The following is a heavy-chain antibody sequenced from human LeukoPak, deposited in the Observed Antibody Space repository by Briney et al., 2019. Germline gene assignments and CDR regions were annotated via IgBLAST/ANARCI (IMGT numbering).Heavy chain of an antibody. D-gene: IGHD6-13*01. Sequence: SETLSLTCTVSGGSISSSSYYWGWIRQPPGKGLEWIGSIYYSGSTYYNPSLKSRVTISVDTSKNQFSLKLSSGTAADTAVYYCARRSAAALFDYWGQGTLVTVSS. CDR1: GGSISSSSYY. J-gene: IGHJ4*02. CDR3: ARRSAAALFDY. V-gene: IGHV4-39*01. CDR2: IYYSGST.